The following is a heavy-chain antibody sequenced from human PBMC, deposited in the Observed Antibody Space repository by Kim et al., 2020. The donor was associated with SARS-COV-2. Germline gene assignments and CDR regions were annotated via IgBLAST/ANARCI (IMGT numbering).Heavy chain of an antibody. V-gene: IGHV4-61*02. J-gene: IGHJ6*02. CDR2: IYTSGST. Sequence: SETLSLTCTVSGGSISSGSYYWSWIRQPAGKGLEWIGRIYTSGSTNYNPSLKSRVTISVDTSKNQFSLKLSSVTAADTAVYYCAREGGYRIFSGMDVWGQGTTVTVSS. CDR1: GGSISSGSYY. D-gene: IGHD3-16*02. CDR3: AREGGYRIFSGMDV.